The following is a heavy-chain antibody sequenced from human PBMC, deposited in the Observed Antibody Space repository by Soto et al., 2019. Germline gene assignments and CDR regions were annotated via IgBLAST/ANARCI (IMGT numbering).Heavy chain of an antibody. D-gene: IGHD2-21*01. CDR3: ARDCTYCGGDTGREAFDI. J-gene: IGHJ3*02. Sequence: ASVKVSCKASGYTFNIYAIHWVRQAPGQRPEWMGWMNAGNGNAEYSPKFHGRVTMTRDRYARAAYMELSGLTSEDTAVYYCARDCTYCGGDTGREAFDIWGQGNMVTVS. V-gene: IGHV1-3*01. CDR2: MNAGNGNA. CDR1: GYTFNIYA.